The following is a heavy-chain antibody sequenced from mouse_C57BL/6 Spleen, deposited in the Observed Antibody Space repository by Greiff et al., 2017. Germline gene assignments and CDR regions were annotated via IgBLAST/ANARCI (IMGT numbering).Heavy chain of an antibody. Sequence: QVQLQQPGAELVMPGASVKLSCKASGYTFTSYWMHWVKQRPGQGLEWIGEIDPSDSYTNYNQKFKGQSTLTVDKSSSTAYMQRSSLTSEGSAVYYCARSRLDWYCDGWGTGTTVTVSS. CDR1: GYTFTSYW. D-gene: IGHD4-1*01. CDR3: ARSRLDWYCDG. V-gene: IGHV1-69*01. J-gene: IGHJ1*03. CDR2: IDPSDSYT.